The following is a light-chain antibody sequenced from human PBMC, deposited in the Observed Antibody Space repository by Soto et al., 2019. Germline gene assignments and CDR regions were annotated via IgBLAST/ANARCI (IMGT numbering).Light chain of an antibody. CDR1: QRVSNSY. V-gene: IGKV3-20*01. Sequence: EIVLTQSPGTLSLFPGDRATLSCRASQRVSNSYLAWYQQKTGQAPRLLIYDATTRAAGVPDRVTGGGSGTDFTLTISALEPEDFALYFCQQYERPPFAFGQGTGLEI. CDR3: QQYERPPFA. CDR2: DAT. J-gene: IGKJ2*01.